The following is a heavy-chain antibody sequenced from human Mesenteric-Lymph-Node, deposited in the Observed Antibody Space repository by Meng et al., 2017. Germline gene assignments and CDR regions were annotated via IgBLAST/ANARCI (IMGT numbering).Heavy chain of an antibody. J-gene: IGHJ4*02. D-gene: IGHD3-10*01. CDR1: VGSLSGYY. CDR2: VYHNGVT. V-gene: IGHV4-34*02. Sequence: QVQLKQWGAEVLKPSETLSLPCAVYVGSLSGYYWRWIRQPPGKGLEWMGEVYHNGVTKYSPSLRSRVVISIDTSKNQFSLNLRSVSAADTAMYYCARGGATPMIIKYWGPGTLVTVSS. CDR3: ARGGATPMIIKY.